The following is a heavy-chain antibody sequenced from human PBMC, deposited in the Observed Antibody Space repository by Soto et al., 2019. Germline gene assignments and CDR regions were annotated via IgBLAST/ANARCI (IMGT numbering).Heavy chain of an antibody. Sequence: QITLKESGPTLVKPTQTLTLTCTFSGFSLSTSGVGVCWIRQPPGKALEWLALIYWDDDKRYSPSLNSRLTSTKDTSKNQVVLTMTNKVPVDTATYYCAHSRPPRLLDYWGQGTLVTVSS. CDR3: AHSRPPRLLDY. V-gene: IGHV2-5*02. J-gene: IGHJ4*02. CDR1: GFSLSTSGVG. CDR2: IYWDDDK. D-gene: IGHD6-6*01.